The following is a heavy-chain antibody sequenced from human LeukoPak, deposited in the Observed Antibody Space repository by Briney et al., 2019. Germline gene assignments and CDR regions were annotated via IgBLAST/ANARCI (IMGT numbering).Heavy chain of an antibody. V-gene: IGHV3-48*01. CDR3: ARSPTSWYFDY. J-gene: IGHJ4*02. CDR2: ISSSSSTI. D-gene: IGHD2-2*01. CDR1: GFTFSSYS. Sequence: GGSLRLSCAASGFTFSSYSMNWVRQAPGKGLEWVSYISSSSSTIYYADSVKGRFTISRDNSKNTLYLQMNSLRPEDTSVYYCARSPTSWYFDYWGQGTLVTVSS.